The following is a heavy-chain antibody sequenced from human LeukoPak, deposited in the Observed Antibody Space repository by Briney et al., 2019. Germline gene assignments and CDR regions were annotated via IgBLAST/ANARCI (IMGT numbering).Heavy chain of an antibody. D-gene: IGHD6-13*01. CDR2: ISISSTTI. CDR1: GFTFSSSS. J-gene: IGHJ4*02. CDR3: ARGLRYSSSWYNFDY. V-gene: IGHV3-48*02. Sequence: PGGSLRLSCVASGFTFSSSSMNWVRQAPGKGLEWVSYISISSTTIYYADSVKGRFIISRDNAKNSLYLQMNSLRDEDTAVYYCARGLRYSSSWYNFDYWGQGTLVTVSS.